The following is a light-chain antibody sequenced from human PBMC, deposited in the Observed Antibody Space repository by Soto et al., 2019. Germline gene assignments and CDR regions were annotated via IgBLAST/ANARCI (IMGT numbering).Light chain of an antibody. Sequence: QSVLTQPPSASGSPGQSVTISCTGTSSDVGGYNYVSWYQQHPGKAPKLMIYEDSKRPSGVPDRFSGSKSGNTASLTVSGLQAEDEADYYCSSYAGSNNFVFGTGTKVTV. CDR2: EDS. V-gene: IGLV2-8*01. CDR3: SSYAGSNNFV. CDR1: SSDVGGYNY. J-gene: IGLJ1*01.